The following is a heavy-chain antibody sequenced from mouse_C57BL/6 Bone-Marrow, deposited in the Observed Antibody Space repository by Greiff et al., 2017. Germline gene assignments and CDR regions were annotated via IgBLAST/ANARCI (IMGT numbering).Heavy chain of an antibody. Sequence: VQLQQSGAELVKPGASVKLSCTASGFNIKDYYMHWVKRRTEQGLEWIGKIDPEDGETKYAPKFQGKATITADTSSNTAYLQLSSLTSEDTAVYYCVLIYYDYDAVGDYWGQGTTLTVSS. CDR1: GFNIKDYY. V-gene: IGHV14-2*01. CDR2: IDPEDGET. CDR3: VLIYYDYDAVGDY. J-gene: IGHJ2*01. D-gene: IGHD2-4*01.